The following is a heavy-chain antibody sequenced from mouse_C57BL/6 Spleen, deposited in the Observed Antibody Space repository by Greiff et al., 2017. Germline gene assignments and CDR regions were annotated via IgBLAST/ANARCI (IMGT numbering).Heavy chain of an antibody. J-gene: IGHJ2*01. CDR3: ARGPDVGDY. CDR2: INPSSGYT. Sequence: QVHVKQSGAELAKPGASVKLSCKASGYTFTSYWMHWVKQRPGQGLEWIGYINPSSGYTKYTQKFKDKATLTADKSSRTAYMQLSSLPYEDSAVYYCARGPDVGDYWGQGTTLTVSS. CDR1: GYTFTSYW. V-gene: IGHV1-7*01.